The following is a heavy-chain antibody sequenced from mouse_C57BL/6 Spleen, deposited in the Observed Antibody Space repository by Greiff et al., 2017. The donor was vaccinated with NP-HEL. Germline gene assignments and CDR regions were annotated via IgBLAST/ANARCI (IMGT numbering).Heavy chain of an antibody. Sequence: EVKLLESGPGLAKPSQTLSLTCSVTGYSITSDYWNWIRKFPGNKLEYMGYISYSGSTYYNPSLKSRISITRDTSKNQYYLQLNSVTTEDTATYYYARSGYDYDKTDWYFDVWGTGTTVTVSS. D-gene: IGHD2-4*01. CDR2: ISYSGST. V-gene: IGHV3-8*01. CDR1: GYSITSDY. CDR3: ARSGYDYDKTDWYFDV. J-gene: IGHJ1*03.